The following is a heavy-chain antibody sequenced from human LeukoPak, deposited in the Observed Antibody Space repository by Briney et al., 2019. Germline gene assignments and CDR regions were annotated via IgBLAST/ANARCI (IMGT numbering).Heavy chain of an antibody. Sequence: PGRSLRLSCAASGFTFSSYGRHWVRQAAGKGLEGVAVIWYDGSIKYYADSVKGRFTISRDNSKNTLYLQMNSLRAEDTAVYYCARDRVVVPAAIHWFDPWGQGTLVTVSS. D-gene: IGHD2-2*01. CDR2: IWYDGSIK. CDR3: ARDRVVVPAAIHWFDP. J-gene: IGHJ5*02. CDR1: GFTFSSYG. V-gene: IGHV3-33*01.